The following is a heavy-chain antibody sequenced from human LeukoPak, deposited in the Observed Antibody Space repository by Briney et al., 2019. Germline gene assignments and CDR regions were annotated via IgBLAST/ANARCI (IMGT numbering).Heavy chain of an antibody. Sequence: GESLKISCKGSGYSFTSHWIGWVRQMPGKGLEWMGIIYPGDSDTRYSPSFQGQVTISADKSISTAYLQWSSLKASDTAMYYRARHSSAIFGVVNTFDYWGQGTLVTVSS. V-gene: IGHV5-51*01. CDR1: GYSFTSHW. J-gene: IGHJ4*02. CDR2: IYPGDSDT. CDR3: ARHSSAIFGVVNTFDY. D-gene: IGHD3-3*01.